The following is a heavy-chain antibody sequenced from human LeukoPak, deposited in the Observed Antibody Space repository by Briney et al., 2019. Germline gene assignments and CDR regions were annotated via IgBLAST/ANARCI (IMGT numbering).Heavy chain of an antibody. V-gene: IGHV1-69*04. J-gene: IGHJ3*02. Sequence: SVKVSCKASGGTFSSYAISWVRQAPGQGLEWMGGIIPILGIANYAQKFQGRVTITADKSTSTAYMELSSLRSEDTAVYYCASDFGDDAFDIWGQGTMVTVSS. CDR2: IIPILGIA. D-gene: IGHD3-16*01. CDR3: ASDFGDDAFDI. CDR1: GGTFSSYA.